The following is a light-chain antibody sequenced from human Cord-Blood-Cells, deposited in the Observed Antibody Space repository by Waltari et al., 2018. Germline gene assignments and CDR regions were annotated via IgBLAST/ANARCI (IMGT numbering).Light chain of an antibody. V-gene: IGKV4-1*01. CDR1: QSVLYSSNNKNY. Sequence: DIVMTPSPDSLAVSLGERATIHFKSSQSVLYSSNNKNYLAWYQQKPGQPPKLLIYWASTRESGVPDRFSGSGSGTDFTLTISSLQAEDVAVYYCQQYYSTPLTFGGGTKVEIK. J-gene: IGKJ4*01. CDR2: WAS. CDR3: QQYYSTPLT.